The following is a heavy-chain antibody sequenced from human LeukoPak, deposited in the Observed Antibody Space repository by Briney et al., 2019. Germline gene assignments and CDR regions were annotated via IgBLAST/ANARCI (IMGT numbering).Heavy chain of an antibody. CDR2: NSGSGGST. D-gene: IGHD2-15*01. CDR1: GISFSSYA. V-gene: IGHV3-23*01. J-gene: IGHJ3*02. CDR3: AKDQAEGGALET. Sequence: GGSLRPSCAASGISFSSYAMSWLRQAPGKGLELVSANSGSGGSTYYAGSVKGRYTISRDNSKNTLYLRISSRTAAGTAVQDSAKDQAEGGALETSGQGKIVTVSS.